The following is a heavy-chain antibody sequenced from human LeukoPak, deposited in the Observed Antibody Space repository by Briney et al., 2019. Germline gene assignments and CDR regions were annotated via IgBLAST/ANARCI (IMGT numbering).Heavy chain of an antibody. CDR1: GFTSSNFA. CDR2: IWYDGSNK. J-gene: IGHJ4*02. CDR3: ARGVTTVDY. D-gene: IGHD4-17*01. Sequence: GGSLRLSCAASGFTSSNFAMHWVRQAPGKGLEWVAVIWYDGSNKYYADSVKGRFTISRDNSKNTLYLQMNSLTAEDTAVYYCARGVTTVDYWGQGTLVTVSP. V-gene: IGHV3-33*01.